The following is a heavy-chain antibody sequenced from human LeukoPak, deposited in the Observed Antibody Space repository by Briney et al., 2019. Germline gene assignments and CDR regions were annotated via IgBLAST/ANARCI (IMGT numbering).Heavy chain of an antibody. CDR3: AREVTSGRDGYNYFDY. J-gene: IGHJ4*02. V-gene: IGHV4-34*01. CDR2: INHSGST. Sequence: SETLSLTCAVYGGSFSGYYWSWIRQPPGKGLEWIGEINHSGSTNYNPSLKSRVTISVDTSKNQFSLKLSSVTAADTAVYYCAREVTSGRDGYNYFDYWGQGTLVTVSS. CDR1: GGSFSGYY. D-gene: IGHD5-24*01.